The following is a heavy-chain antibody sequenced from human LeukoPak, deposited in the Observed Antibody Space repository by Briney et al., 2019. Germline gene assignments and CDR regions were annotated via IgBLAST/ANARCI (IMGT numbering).Heavy chain of an antibody. CDR3: VKLLTYYDVLTTYNIEDFF. Sequence: ASVKVSCKASGYTFTSYSVSWVRQAPGQGLEWMGWISAYNGNTNYAQKLQGRVTMTTDTSTSTAYMELRSLRSDDTAVYYCVKLLTYYDVLTTYNIEDFFWGQGTLVTVSS. J-gene: IGHJ4*02. CDR1: GYTFTSYS. V-gene: IGHV1-18*01. CDR2: ISAYNGNT. D-gene: IGHD3-9*01.